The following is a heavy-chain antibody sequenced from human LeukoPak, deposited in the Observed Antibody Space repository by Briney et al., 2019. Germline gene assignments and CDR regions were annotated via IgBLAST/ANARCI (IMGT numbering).Heavy chain of an antibody. J-gene: IGHJ3*02. Sequence: GGSLRLSCAASGFTFSSYGMHWVRQAPGKGLEWVAFIRYDGSNKYYADSVKGRFTISRDNSKNTLYLQMNSLRAEDTAVYYCAKDGTDYGDLLDAFDIWGQGTMVTVSS. V-gene: IGHV3-30*02. CDR2: IRYDGSNK. CDR1: GFTFSSYG. D-gene: IGHD4-17*01. CDR3: AKDGTDYGDLLDAFDI.